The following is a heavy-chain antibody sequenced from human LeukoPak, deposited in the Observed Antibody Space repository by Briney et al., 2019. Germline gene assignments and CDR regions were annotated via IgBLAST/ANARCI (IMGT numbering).Heavy chain of an antibody. D-gene: IGHD3-3*01. CDR3: ATSDDLWSGMDN. V-gene: IGHV3-48*03. J-gene: IGHJ4*02. CDR2: ISTSGSTI. Sequence: PGGSLRLSCAASGFIFSTYEMHWVRQAPGKGLEWVSYISTSGSTIYYADSVKGRFTISRDNAKNSLYLQMDSLRAEDTAVYYCATSDDLWSGMDNWGQGTLVTVSS. CDR1: GFIFSTYE.